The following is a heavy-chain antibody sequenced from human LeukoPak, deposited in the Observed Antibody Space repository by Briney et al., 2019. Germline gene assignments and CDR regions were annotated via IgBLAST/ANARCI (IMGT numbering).Heavy chain of an antibody. CDR3: TSAGHYYDSSGYYVDY. D-gene: IGHD3-22*01. CDR1: GFTFSGSA. CDR2: IRSKANSYAT. Sequence: PGGSLRLSCAASGFTFSGSAMHWVRQASGKGLKWVGRIRSKANSYATAYAASVKGRFTISRDDSKNTAYLQMNSLKTEDTAVYYCTSAGHYYDSSGYYVDYWGQGTLVTVSS. J-gene: IGHJ4*02. V-gene: IGHV3-73*01.